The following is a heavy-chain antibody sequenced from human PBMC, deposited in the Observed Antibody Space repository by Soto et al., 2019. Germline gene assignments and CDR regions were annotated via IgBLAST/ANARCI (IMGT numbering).Heavy chain of an antibody. J-gene: IGHJ4*02. V-gene: IGHV4-31*03. CDR2: IYYSGST. D-gene: IGHD2-21*02. CDR3: ARGGGSDCGCACYVFDY. Sequence: NPSETLSLTCTVSGGSISSGGYYWSWIRQHPGKGLEWMGYIYYSGSTYCNPTLKSRITTSVDTSKNQFSLKLRSVTAADTAVYYCARGGGSDCGCACYVFDYWGQGTLVTVSS. CDR1: GGSISSGGYY.